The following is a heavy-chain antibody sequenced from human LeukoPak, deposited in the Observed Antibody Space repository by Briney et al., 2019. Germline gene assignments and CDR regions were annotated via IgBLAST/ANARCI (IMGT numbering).Heavy chain of an antibody. CDR1: GFTFSGYW. Sequence: GGSLRLSCAASGFTFSGYWMSWVRQAPGKGLEWVANIKQDGSEKYYVDSLKGRFTISRDNAKNSLYLQMNSLRAEDTAVYYCARQRGSYSFDYWGQGTLVTVSS. CDR2: IKQDGSEK. V-gene: IGHV3-7*01. J-gene: IGHJ4*02. D-gene: IGHD1-26*01. CDR3: ARQRGSYSFDY.